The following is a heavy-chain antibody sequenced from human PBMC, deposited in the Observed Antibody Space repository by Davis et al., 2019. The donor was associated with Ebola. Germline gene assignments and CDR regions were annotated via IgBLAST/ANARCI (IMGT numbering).Heavy chain of an antibody. Sequence: ASVKVSCKASGYTFTDYNIHWMRQAPGQGLEWLGRVILKSGATNYAQKFQDRVTMTRDTSISTAYMELRRVRFDDTAVYYCAIVGAPYYYGMDVWGKGTTVTVSS. CDR2: VILKSGAT. V-gene: IGHV1-2*06. D-gene: IGHD1-26*01. CDR1: GYTFTDYN. CDR3: AIVGAPYYYGMDV. J-gene: IGHJ6*04.